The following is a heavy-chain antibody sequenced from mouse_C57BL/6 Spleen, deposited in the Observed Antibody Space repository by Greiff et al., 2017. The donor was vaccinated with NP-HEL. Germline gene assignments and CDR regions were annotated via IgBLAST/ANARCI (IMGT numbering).Heavy chain of an antibody. V-gene: IGHV1-80*01. CDR2: IYPGDGAN. Sequence: QVQLQQSGAELVKPGASVKISCKASGYAFSSYWMNWVKQRPGKGLEWIGQIYPGDGANNYNGKIKGKATLTADKSSSTAYMQLSSLTSEVSAVYFCARGDSNYYFDYWGQGTTLTVSS. D-gene: IGHD2-5*01. CDR1: GYAFSSYW. J-gene: IGHJ2*01. CDR3: ARGDSNYYFDY.